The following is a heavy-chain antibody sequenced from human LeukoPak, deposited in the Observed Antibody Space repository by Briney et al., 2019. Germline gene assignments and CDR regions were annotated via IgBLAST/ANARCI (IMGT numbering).Heavy chain of an antibody. Sequence: SETLSLTCTVSGGSTSSYYWSWIRQPPGKGLEWIGYIYYSGSTNYNPSLKSRVTISVDTSKNQFSLKLSSVTAADTAVYYCARETEQWLVAFDIWGQGTMVTVSS. J-gene: IGHJ3*02. V-gene: IGHV4-59*01. CDR3: ARETEQWLVAFDI. D-gene: IGHD6-19*01. CDR1: GGSTSSYY. CDR2: IYYSGST.